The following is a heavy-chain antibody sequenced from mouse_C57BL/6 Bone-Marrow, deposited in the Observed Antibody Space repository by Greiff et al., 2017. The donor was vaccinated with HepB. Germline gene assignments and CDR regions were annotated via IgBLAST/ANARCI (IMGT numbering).Heavy chain of an antibody. Sequence: QVTLKESGPGILQPSQTLSLTCSFSGFSLSTFGMGVGWIRQPSGKGLEWLAHIWWDDDKYYNPALKSRLTISKDTSKNQVFLKIAHVDTADTATYYCARAYYGSSDWYFDVWGTGTTVTVSS. V-gene: IGHV8-8*01. J-gene: IGHJ1*03. D-gene: IGHD1-1*01. CDR1: GFSLSTFGMG. CDR2: IWWDDDK. CDR3: ARAYYGSSDWYFDV.